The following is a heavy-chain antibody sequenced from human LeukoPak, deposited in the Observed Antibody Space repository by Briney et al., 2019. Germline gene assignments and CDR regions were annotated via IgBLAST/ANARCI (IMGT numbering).Heavy chain of an antibody. J-gene: IGHJ4*02. D-gene: IGHD3-22*01. CDR1: GFTFSSYA. V-gene: IGHV3-30-3*01. CDR3: AKDDYDSSGYHSAFDY. Sequence: PGRSLRLSCAASGFTFSSYAMHWVRQAPGKGLEWVAVISYDGSNKYYADSVKGRFTISRDNSKNTLYLQMNSLRAEDTAVYYCAKDDYDSSGYHSAFDYWGQGTLVTVSS. CDR2: ISYDGSNK.